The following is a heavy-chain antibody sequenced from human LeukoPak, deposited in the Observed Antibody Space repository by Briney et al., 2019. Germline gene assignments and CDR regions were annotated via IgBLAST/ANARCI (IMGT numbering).Heavy chain of an antibody. D-gene: IGHD3-9*01. CDR1: GYTFTGYY. V-gene: IGHV1-2*02. CDR2: INPNSGGT. Sequence: ASVKVSCKASGYTFTGYYMHWVRQAPGQGLEWMGWINPNSGGTNYAQKFQGRVTMTRDTSISTAYMELSRLRSDDTAVYYCARDLGVLSTIFYEKKSRGMIAFDIWGRGTMVTVSS. CDR3: ARDLGVLSTIFYEKKSRGMIAFDI. J-gene: IGHJ3*02.